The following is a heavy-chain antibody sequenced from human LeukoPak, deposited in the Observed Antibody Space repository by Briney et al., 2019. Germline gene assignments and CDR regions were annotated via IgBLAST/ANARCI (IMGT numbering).Heavy chain of an antibody. V-gene: IGHV4-34*01. CDR2: INHSGST. J-gene: IGHJ5*02. CDR3: AQRRGDFWSGYWIRFDP. D-gene: IGHD3-3*01. CDR1: GGSFSGYC. Sequence: SETLSLTCAVYGGSFSGYCWSWIRQPPGKGLEWIGEINHSGSTNYNPSLKSRVTISVDTSKNQFSLKLSSVTAADTAVYYCAQRRGDFWSGYWIRFDPWGQGTLVTVSS.